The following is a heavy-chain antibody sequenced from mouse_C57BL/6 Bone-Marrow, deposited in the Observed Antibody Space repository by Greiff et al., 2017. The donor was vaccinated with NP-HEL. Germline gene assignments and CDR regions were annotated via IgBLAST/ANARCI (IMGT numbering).Heavy chain of an antibody. J-gene: IGHJ1*03. CDR2: ISSGGSYT. CDR1: GFTFSSYG. Sequence: DVKLVESGGDLMKPGGSLKLSCAASGFTFSSYGMSWVRQTPDKRLEWVATISSGGSYTYYPDSVKGRFTISRDNAKNTLYLQMSSLKSEDTAMYYCARQGLRNYCYWYFDVWGTGTTVTVSS. V-gene: IGHV5-6*02. D-gene: IGHD2-1*01. CDR3: ARQGLRNYCYWYFDV.